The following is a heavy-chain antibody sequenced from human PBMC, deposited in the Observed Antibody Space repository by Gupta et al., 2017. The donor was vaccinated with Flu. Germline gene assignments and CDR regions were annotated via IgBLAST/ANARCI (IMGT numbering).Heavy chain of an antibody. D-gene: IGHD3-3*01. V-gene: IGHV3-30*18. CDR2: ISYDGSNK. Sequence: QAPGKGLEWVAVISYDGSNKYYADSVKGRFTISRDNSKNTLYLQMNSLRVEDTAVYYCAKGDYDFWSGYHDYWGQGTLVTVSS. CDR3: AKGDYDFWSGYHDY. J-gene: IGHJ4*02.